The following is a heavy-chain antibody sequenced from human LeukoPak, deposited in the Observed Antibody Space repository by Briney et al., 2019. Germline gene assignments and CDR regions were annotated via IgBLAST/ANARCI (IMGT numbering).Heavy chain of an antibody. D-gene: IGHD3-10*01. CDR1: GGSITSGGYF. V-gene: IGHV4-31*03. J-gene: IGHJ4*02. CDR2: ISYSGNT. Sequence: SETLSLTCTVSGGSITSGGYFWSWIRQHPGKGLEWIGYISYSGNTYYNPSIKSRLTISVDTSKNQFSLKLSSVTAADTAVYYCARSFGESYFDYWGQGILVTVSS. CDR3: ARSFGESYFDY.